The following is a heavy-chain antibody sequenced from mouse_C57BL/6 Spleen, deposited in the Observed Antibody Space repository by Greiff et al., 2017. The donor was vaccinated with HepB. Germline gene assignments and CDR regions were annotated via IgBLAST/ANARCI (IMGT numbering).Heavy chain of an antibody. V-gene: IGHV7-1*01. J-gene: IGHJ4*01. CDR3: ARDGDGYYGAMDY. D-gene: IGHD2-3*01. CDR1: GFTFSDFY. CDR2: SRNKANDYTT. Sequence: EVMLVEPGGGLVQSGRSLRLSCATSGFTFSDFYMEWVRQAPGKGLEWIAASRNKANDYTTEYSASVKGRFIVSRDTSQSILYLQMNALRAEDTAIYYCARDGDGYYGAMDYWGQGTSVTVSS.